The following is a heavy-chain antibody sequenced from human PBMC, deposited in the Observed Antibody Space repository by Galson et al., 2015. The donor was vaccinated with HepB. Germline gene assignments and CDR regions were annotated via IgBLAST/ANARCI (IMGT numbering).Heavy chain of an antibody. CDR1: GFTFSDYY. CDR3: ATPILYDSSGYNDY. CDR2: ISSSGSTI. J-gene: IGHJ4*02. V-gene: IGHV3-11*01. Sequence: SLRLSCAASGFTFSDYYMSWIRQAPGKGLEWVSYISSSGSTIYYADSVKGRFTISRDNAKNSLYLQMNSLRAEDTAVYYCATPILYDSSGYNDYWGQGTLVTVSS. D-gene: IGHD3-22*01.